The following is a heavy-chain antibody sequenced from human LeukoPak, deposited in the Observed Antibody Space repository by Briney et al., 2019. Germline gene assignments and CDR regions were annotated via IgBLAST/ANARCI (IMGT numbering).Heavy chain of an antibody. D-gene: IGHD2-2*02. Sequence: SETLSLTCTVSGGSISSYYWSWIRQPPGKGLEWIGYIYYSGSTNYNPSLKSRVTISVDTSNTKFSLKLSSVTAADTAVYYCASLVGCSSTSCNIPMAPYYFDYWGQGTLVTVSS. CDR1: GGSISSYY. J-gene: IGHJ4*02. V-gene: IGHV4-59*01. CDR3: ASLVGCSSTSCNIPMAPYYFDY. CDR2: IYYSGST.